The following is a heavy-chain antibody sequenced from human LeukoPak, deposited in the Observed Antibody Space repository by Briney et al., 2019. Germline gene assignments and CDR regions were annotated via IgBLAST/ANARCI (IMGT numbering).Heavy chain of an antibody. V-gene: IGHV3-23*01. CDR3: AKVYRPYGDFHSFDY. CDR2: ISGSGGST. Sequence: GGSLRLSCAASGFTFSSYAMSWVRQAPGKGLEWVSAISGSGGSTYYADSVKGRFTISRDNSKNTLYLQMNSLRAEDTATYYCAKVYRPYGDFHSFDYWGQGTLVTVSS. J-gene: IGHJ4*02. CDR1: GFTFSSYA. D-gene: IGHD4-17*01.